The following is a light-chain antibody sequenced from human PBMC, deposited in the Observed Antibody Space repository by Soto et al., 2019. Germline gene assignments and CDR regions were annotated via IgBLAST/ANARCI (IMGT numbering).Light chain of an antibody. V-gene: IGKV1-9*01. CDR1: QDIRSS. CDR3: QQFNSSPFT. Sequence: DIQLTQSPSFLSASVGDRLTITCRASQDIRSSLAWYQQKPGKAPNLLIYTVSNLQSGVPSRFSGSRSGTEFTLTISSLQPEDFATYYCQQFNSSPFTFGGGTKVEIK. CDR2: TVS. J-gene: IGKJ4*01.